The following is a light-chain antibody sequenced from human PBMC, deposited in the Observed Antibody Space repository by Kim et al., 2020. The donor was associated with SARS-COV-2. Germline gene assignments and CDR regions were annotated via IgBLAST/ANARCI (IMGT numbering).Light chain of an antibody. CDR1: SLRSYY. Sequence: SSELTQDPAMSVALGQTVTITCQGDSLRSYYASWYQQKPGQAPVVVIYGKNNRLSGIPDRFSGSRSGNTAWLTITGAQAEDEADYHCASRDSTTNRLLFGGGTQLTVL. J-gene: IGLJ2*01. V-gene: IGLV3-19*01. CDR3: ASRDSTTNRLL. CDR2: GKN.